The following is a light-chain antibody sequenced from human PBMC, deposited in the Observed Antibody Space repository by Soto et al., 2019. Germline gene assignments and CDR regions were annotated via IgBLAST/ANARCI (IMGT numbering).Light chain of an antibody. CDR1: QGISNY. J-gene: IGKJ1*01. CDR2: AAS. V-gene: IGKV1-27*01. Sequence: DIQMTQSPSSLSTSVGDRVTITCRASQGISNYLAWYQQKPGKVPKLLIYAASTLQSGVPSRFSGGGSVTDFDLHIRSLQAADVATYYCQKYNGAAWTFGQGTKLEIK. CDR3: QKYNGAAWT.